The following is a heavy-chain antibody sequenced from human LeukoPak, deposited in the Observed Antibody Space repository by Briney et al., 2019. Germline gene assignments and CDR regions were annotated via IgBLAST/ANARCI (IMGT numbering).Heavy chain of an antibody. Sequence: GGSLRLSCAVYGFTFNTYSMNWVRQAPGKGLEWVSYISSSSDTIYYADSVKGRFTISRDNAKNSLYLQMNSLRAEDTAVYYCARDTRGESDYWGQGTLVTVSS. CDR1: GFTFNTYS. CDR3: ARDTRGESDY. J-gene: IGHJ4*02. CDR2: ISSSSDTI. D-gene: IGHD2-2*01. V-gene: IGHV3-48*04.